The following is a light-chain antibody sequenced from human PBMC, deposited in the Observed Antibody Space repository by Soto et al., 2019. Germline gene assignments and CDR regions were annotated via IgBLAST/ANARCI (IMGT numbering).Light chain of an antibody. Sequence: DIQMTQSPSSLSASVGDRVTISCRASQDINNYLVWYQQKPGKAPKLLIYAASTLQSGVPSRFSGSGSGTAFTLTISSLQPEDVATYYCQRHNSAPPVTFGPGTKVD. J-gene: IGKJ3*01. V-gene: IGKV1-27*01. CDR2: AAS. CDR3: QRHNSAPPVT. CDR1: QDINNY.